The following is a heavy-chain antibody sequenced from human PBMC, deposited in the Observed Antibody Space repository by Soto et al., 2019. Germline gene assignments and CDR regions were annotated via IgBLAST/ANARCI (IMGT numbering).Heavy chain of an antibody. CDR3: ARDTLAIMTITTEQALDL. J-gene: IGHJ4*02. V-gene: IGHV3-30*03. CDR2: VSYDGSDK. Sequence: GGSLRLSCAASGFSFSTYAMHWVRQAPGKGLEWVAVVSYDGSDKYYADYVKGRFTISRDNSKNTLYLQMISLRGDDAAVYYCARDTLAIMTITTEQALDLWGQGTLVTVSS. D-gene: IGHD1-1*01. CDR1: GFSFSTYA.